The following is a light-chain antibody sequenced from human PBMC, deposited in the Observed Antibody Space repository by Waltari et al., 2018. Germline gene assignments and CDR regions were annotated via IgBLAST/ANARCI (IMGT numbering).Light chain of an antibody. CDR1: QSLLHSNGNTY. V-gene: IGKV2-40*01. CDR3: VQDIAFPLT. CDR2: GGS. J-gene: IGKJ4*01. Sequence: DIVMTQTPLSLPITPGAPASISCRSSQSLLHSNGNTYLHWYLQKPGQSPQLLIYGGSNRAYGVPDRFSGSGSGTDFTLKISKVEAEDVGVYYCVQDIAFPLTFGGGTKVEIK.